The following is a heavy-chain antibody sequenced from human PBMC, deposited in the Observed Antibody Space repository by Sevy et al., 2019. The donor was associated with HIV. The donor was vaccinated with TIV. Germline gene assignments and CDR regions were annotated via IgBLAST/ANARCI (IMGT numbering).Heavy chain of an antibody. CDR3: AKDPDDTYDYGEQSDY. CDR1: GFTLSRTG. D-gene: IGHD4-17*01. CDR2: ISGSGFST. Sequence: GGSLRLSCAASGFTLSRTGMIWVRQAPGKGLEWVSGISGSGFSTNNEDSVKGRFTISRDNSKNTMYLQMNSLRSEDTAVYYCAKDPDDTYDYGEQSDYWGQGTLVTVSS. V-gene: IGHV3-23*01. J-gene: IGHJ4*02.